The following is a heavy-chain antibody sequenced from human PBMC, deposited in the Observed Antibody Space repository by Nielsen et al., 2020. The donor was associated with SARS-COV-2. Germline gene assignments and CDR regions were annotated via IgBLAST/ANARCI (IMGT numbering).Heavy chain of an antibody. V-gene: IGHV3-9*01. CDR2: ISWTRNKI. Sequence: SLKISCAASGFTFDDYAMHWVRQAPGKGLAWVSGISWTRNKIDYADSVKGRFTLSRDHAKNSLYLQMNSLRAEDTALYYCAKDMVRRPYYYGMDVWGQGTTVTVSS. J-gene: IGHJ6*02. CDR1: GFTFDDYA. CDR3: AKDMVRRPYYYGMDV.